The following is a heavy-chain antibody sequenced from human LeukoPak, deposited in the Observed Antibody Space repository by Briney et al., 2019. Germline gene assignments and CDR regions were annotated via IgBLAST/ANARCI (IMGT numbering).Heavy chain of an antibody. CDR3: ARLTISGYFDY. CDR1: GGSISSHY. CDR2: IYYSGST. Sequence: PSETLSLTCTVSGGSISSHYWSWIRQPPGKGLEWIGYIYYSGSTNYNPSLKSRVTISVDTSKNQFSLKLSSVTAADTAVHYCARLTISGYFDYWGQGTLVTVSS. J-gene: IGHJ4*02. D-gene: IGHD3-9*01. V-gene: IGHV4-59*11.